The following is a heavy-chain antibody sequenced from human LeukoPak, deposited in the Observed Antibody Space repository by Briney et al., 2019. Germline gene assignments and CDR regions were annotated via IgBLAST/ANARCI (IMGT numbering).Heavy chain of an antibody. Sequence: GGSLRLSCAASGFTFSSYSMNWVRQAPGKGLEWVSYISSSGSTIYYADSVKGRFTISRDNAKNSLYLQINSLRAEDTALYYCAKDYDSSGFDAFDIWGQGTMVTVSS. V-gene: IGHV3-48*04. J-gene: IGHJ3*02. CDR3: AKDYDSSGFDAFDI. D-gene: IGHD3-22*01. CDR2: ISSSGSTI. CDR1: GFTFSSYS.